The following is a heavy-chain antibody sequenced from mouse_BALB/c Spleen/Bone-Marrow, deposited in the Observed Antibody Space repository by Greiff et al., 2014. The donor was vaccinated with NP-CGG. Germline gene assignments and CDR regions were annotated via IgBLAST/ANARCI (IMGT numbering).Heavy chain of an antibody. CDR2: IDPANGYT. J-gene: IGHJ2*01. V-gene: IGHV14-3*02. Sequence: EVQLQQSGAELVKPGASVRLSCTASGFNIKDIYIHWMKQRPEQGLEWIGRIDPANGYTKFDPKFQDKATITADTSSNTANLQLGSLTSEDTAVYYCVSSGTGGYFDCWGQGTTLTVSS. CDR1: GFNIKDIY. CDR3: VSSGTGGYFDC. D-gene: IGHD3-3*01.